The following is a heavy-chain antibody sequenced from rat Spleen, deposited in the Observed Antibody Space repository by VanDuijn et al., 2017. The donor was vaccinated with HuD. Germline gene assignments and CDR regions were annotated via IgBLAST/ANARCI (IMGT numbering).Heavy chain of an antibody. J-gene: IGHJ2*01. Sequence: EVQLVESGGGFVQPGRSMKLPSAALGSTLSHSHMSWVRQAPTKGLELVASLSTGGGNTYYRDFVKGRFTISRDNAKSTLYLQMDSLRSEDTATYYCARHRYKRTVAAVDYWGQGVMVTVSS. V-gene: IGHV5-25*01. CDR3: ARHRYKRTVAAVDY. CDR2: LSTGGGNT. D-gene: IGHD1-8*01. CDR1: GSTLSHSH.